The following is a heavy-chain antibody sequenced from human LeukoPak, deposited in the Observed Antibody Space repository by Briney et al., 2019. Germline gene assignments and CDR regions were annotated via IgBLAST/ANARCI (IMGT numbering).Heavy chain of an antibody. CDR3: ARADTTGTTYYYYGMDV. D-gene: IGHD1-1*01. CDR1: GGSISSYY. J-gene: IGHJ6*02. CDR2: IYYSGST. V-gene: IGHV4-59*07. Sequence: SDTLSVTCTVSGGSISSYYWSWIRQPPGKGLEWIGYIYYSGSTNYNPSLQSRVTISVDTSKNQFSLKLSSVTAADTAVYYCARADTTGTTYYYYGMDVWGQGTTVTVSS.